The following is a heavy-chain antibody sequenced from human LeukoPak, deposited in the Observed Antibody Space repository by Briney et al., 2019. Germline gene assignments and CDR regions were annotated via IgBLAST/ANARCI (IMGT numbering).Heavy chain of an antibody. Sequence: SSDTLALTCAVSVGSISSSNWWSWVRQSPGKGLDWIGEIYHSGSTNYNPSLKSRVTISVDKSKNQFSLKLSSVTAADTAVYYCARVGSWYSGVYFDYWGQGTLVTVSS. CDR1: VGSISSSNW. D-gene: IGHD1-26*01. V-gene: IGHV4-4*02. CDR3: ARVGSWYSGVYFDY. CDR2: IYHSGST. J-gene: IGHJ4*02.